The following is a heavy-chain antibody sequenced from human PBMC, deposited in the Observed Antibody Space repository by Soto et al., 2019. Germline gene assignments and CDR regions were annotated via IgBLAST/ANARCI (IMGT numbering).Heavy chain of an antibody. Sequence: QVQLVQSGAEVKKPGASVKVSCKASGYTFTSYGISWVRQAPGQGLEWMGWISAYNGNTNYAQKLQGRVTMTTDTSTSTAYMELRSLRSDDTAVYYCARDSELRVLEWLWAAGFDYWGQGTLVTVSS. CDR3: ARDSELRVLEWLWAAGFDY. V-gene: IGHV1-18*01. CDR1: GYTFTSYG. D-gene: IGHD3-3*01. J-gene: IGHJ4*02. CDR2: ISAYNGNT.